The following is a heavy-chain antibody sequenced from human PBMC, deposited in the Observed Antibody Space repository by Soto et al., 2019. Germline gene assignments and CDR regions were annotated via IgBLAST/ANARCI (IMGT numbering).Heavy chain of an antibody. CDR1: GSTVSSNY. V-gene: IGHV3-66*01. D-gene: IGHD5-12*01. CDR2: IYSDGST. Sequence: DVQLVESGGGLVQPGGSLRLSCAASGSTVSSNYMSWVRQAPGKGLEWVSVIYSDGSTYYADSVKGRFTISRDNSKNTLYLQMNSLRAEDTAVYYCANQRGGYDRDFDYWGQGTLVTVSS. CDR3: ANQRGGYDRDFDY. J-gene: IGHJ4*02.